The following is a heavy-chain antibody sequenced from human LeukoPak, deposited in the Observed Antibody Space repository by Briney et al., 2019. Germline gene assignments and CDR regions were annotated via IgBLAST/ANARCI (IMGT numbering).Heavy chain of an antibody. Sequence: QPGGSLRLSCAASGFTFSSYAMHWVRQAPGKGLEYVSAISSNGGSTYYANSVKGRFTISRDNSKNTLYLQMGSLRAEDMAVYYCASSGGSGYYYFDYWGQGTLVTVSS. V-gene: IGHV3-64*01. CDR3: ASSGGSGYYYFDY. D-gene: IGHD3-22*01. J-gene: IGHJ4*02. CDR1: GFTFSSYA. CDR2: ISSNGGST.